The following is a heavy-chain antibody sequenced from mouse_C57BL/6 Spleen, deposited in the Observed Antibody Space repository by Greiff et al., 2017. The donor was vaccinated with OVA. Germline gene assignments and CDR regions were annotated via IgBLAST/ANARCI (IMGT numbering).Heavy chain of an antibody. CDR1: GYSITSGYY. CDR3: ARETESPFDY. CDR2: ISYDGSN. V-gene: IGHV3-6*01. Sequence: DVKLQESGPGLVKPSQSLSLTCSVTGYSITSGYYWNWIRQFPGNKLAWMGYISYDGSNNYNPSRQNRIAITRDTSKNQFFLKLKSVTTEDTATYYCARETESPFDYWGQGTTLTVSS. J-gene: IGHJ2*01.